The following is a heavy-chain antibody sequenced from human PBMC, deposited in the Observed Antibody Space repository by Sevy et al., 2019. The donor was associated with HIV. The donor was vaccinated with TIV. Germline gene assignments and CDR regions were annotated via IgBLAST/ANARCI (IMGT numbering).Heavy chain of an antibody. CDR1: GYTFTGYY. J-gene: IGHJ4*02. CDR2: INPNSGGT. V-gene: IGHV1-2*02. D-gene: IGHD3-22*01. Sequence: ASVKVSCKASGYTFTGYYMHWVRQAPGQGLEWMGWINPNSGGTNYAQKFQGRVTMTRDTSISTAYMELNRLRSDDTAVYYCARGAAYYYDSSGCFDYWGQGTLVTVSS. CDR3: ARGAAYYYDSSGCFDY.